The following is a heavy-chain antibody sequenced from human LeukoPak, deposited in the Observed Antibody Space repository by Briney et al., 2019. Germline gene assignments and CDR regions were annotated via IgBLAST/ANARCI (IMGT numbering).Heavy chain of an antibody. Sequence: GGSLRLSCAASGFTFSSYWMSWVRQAPGKGLEWVANIKQDGSEKYYVDSVKGRFTISRDNAKNSLYLQMNSLRAEDTAVYYCAKDSLYDSSGYYFYWGQGTLVTVSS. J-gene: IGHJ4*02. CDR1: GFTFSSYW. V-gene: IGHV3-7*01. CDR2: IKQDGSEK. D-gene: IGHD3-22*01. CDR3: AKDSLYDSSGYYFY.